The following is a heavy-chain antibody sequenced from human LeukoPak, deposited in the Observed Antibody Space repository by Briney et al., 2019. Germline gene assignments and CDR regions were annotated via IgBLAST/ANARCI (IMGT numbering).Heavy chain of an antibody. CDR2: IKQDGSEK. CDR3: AIIGDHTNAFDI. Sequence: GGSLRLSCAGSGFIFSSNWMSWVRQAPGKGLEWVANIKQDGSEKYYVDSVKGRFTLSRDNAKNSVFLQMNSRGAEDSAVYYCAIIGDHTNAFDIWGQGTVVTVSS. D-gene: IGHD7-27*01. CDR1: GFIFSSNW. V-gene: IGHV3-7*01. J-gene: IGHJ3*02.